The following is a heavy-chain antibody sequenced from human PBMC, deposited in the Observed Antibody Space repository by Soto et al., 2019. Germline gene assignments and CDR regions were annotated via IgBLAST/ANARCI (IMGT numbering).Heavy chain of an antibody. Sequence: EVQLLESGGGLVQPGGSLKLSCEASGFTFSGSALHWVRQASGKGLEWVGRIRSKAHSYATSYGASVNGRFTVSRDDSKNTAYLQMNSLRTEDTAVYYCTRGSGKTGWYFDLWGRGTLVTVSS. D-gene: IGHD3-9*01. CDR2: IRSKAHSYAT. CDR3: TRGSGKTGWYFDL. CDR1: GFTFSGSA. V-gene: IGHV3-73*02. J-gene: IGHJ2*01.